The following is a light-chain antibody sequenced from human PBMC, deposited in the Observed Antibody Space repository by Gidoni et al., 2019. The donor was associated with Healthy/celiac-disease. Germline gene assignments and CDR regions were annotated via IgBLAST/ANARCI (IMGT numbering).Light chain of an antibody. V-gene: IGKV1-39*01. CDR2: AAS. CDR1: QSISSY. CDR3: QQSDSTPPLT. Sequence: IEMTQSPSPLSASVGDRGTITCRASQSISSYLTWYQQKPGKAPKLLIYAASTLQSGVPSRFSGSGSGTDFTLTISSLQPEDFAAYYCQQSDSTPPLTFGGGTKVEIK. J-gene: IGKJ4*01.